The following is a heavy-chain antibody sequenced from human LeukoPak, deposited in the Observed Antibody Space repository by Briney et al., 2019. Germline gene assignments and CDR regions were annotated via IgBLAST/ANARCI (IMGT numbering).Heavy chain of an antibody. CDR1: GFTFSSYA. CDR2: ISGSGGST. Sequence: GGSLRLSCAASGFTFSSYAMSWVRQAPGKGLEWVSAISGSGGSTYYADSVKGRFTISRDNSKNTLYLQMNSLRAEDTAVYYCAKVTVAYNILLWFGEIDYWGQGTLVTVSS. D-gene: IGHD3-10*01. V-gene: IGHV3-23*01. J-gene: IGHJ4*02. CDR3: AKVTVAYNILLWFGEIDY.